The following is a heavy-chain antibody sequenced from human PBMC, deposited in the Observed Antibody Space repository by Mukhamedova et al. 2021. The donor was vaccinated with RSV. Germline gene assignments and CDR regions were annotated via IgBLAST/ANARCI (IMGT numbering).Heavy chain of an antibody. J-gene: IGHJ3*01. CDR1: TFSDYG. V-gene: IGHV3-33*06. CDR2: IWFDGSRK. Sequence: TFSDYGMHWVRQAPGKGLEWVTVIWFDGSRKYYADSVEGRFTISRDNSANILYLHMSSLRAEDTAVYYCAKYVGAPIRGFDLWG. D-gene: IGHD1-26*01. CDR3: AKYVGAPIRGFDL.